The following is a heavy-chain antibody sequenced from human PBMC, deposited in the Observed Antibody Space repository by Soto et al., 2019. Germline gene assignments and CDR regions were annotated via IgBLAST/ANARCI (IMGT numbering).Heavy chain of an antibody. CDR1: GLTFTSYW. CDR3: TRGLKGYYGLDV. J-gene: IGHJ6*02. V-gene: IGHV3-74*01. D-gene: IGHD3-22*01. CDR2: INSDGSTI. Sequence: EVQLVESGGGLVQPGGSLRLSCAASGLTFTSYWMLWVRQAPGKGLVWVSRINSDGSTINNADFVKGRFIISRDNAKNTLYLQVNSLRADDTAVYYCTRGLKGYYGLDVWGQGTTVTVSS.